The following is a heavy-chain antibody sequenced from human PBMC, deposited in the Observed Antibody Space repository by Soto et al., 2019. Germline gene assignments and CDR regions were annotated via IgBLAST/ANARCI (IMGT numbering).Heavy chain of an antibody. D-gene: IGHD6-19*01. J-gene: IGHJ4*02. CDR2: IYWDDDK. CDR1: GFSLSSTRMA. CDR3: AHIVVAGLGYYFDY. V-gene: IGHV2-5*02. Sequence: QITLKESGPTLVKPTQTLTLTCTFSGFSLSSTRMAVGWIRQPPGKALEWLALIYWDDDKRYSPFLKSRLTITTDTSKTQVVLTMSNIDPVDTARYYCAHIVVAGLGYYFDYWGQGTLVTVSS.